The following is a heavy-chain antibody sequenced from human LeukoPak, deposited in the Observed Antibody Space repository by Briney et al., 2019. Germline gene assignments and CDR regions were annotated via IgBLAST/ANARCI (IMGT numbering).Heavy chain of an antibody. J-gene: IGHJ4*02. V-gene: IGHV4-59*08. CDR3: ARRTYSSSWNGFDY. CDR2: IYYSGST. Sequence: SETLSLTCTVSGGSISSYYWGWIRQPPGKGLEWIGYIYYSGSTNYNPSLKSRVTISVDTSKNQFSLKLSSVTAADTAVYYCARRTYSSSWNGFDYWGQGTLVTVSS. CDR1: GGSISSYY. D-gene: IGHD6-13*01.